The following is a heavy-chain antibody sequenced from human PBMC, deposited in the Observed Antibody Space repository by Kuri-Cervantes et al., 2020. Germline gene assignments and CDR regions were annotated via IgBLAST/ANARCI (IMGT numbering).Heavy chain of an antibody. CDR2: IDHSGST. Sequence: SETLSLTCAAYGGSFSGYYWSWIRQPPGKGLEWIGEIDHSGSTNYKPSLKSRVTISLDTSKNQFSLKLSSVTAADTAVYYCARSGYVFLVFDYWGQGTLVTVSS. CDR1: GGSFSGYY. J-gene: IGHJ4*02. D-gene: IGHD5-12*01. CDR3: ARSGYVFLVFDY. V-gene: IGHV4-34*01.